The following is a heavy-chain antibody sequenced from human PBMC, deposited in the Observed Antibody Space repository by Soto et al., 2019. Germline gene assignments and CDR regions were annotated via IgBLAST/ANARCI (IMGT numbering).Heavy chain of an antibody. Sequence: ESGGVVVQPGGSLRLSCAASGFTFDDYTMHWVRQAPGKGLEWVSLISWDGGSTYYADSVKGRFTISRDNSKNSLYLQMNSLRTEDTALYYCASSSGANNNFDYWGQGTLVTVSS. J-gene: IGHJ4*02. CDR2: ISWDGGST. CDR3: ASSSGANNNFDY. CDR1: GFTFDDYT. V-gene: IGHV3-43*01. D-gene: IGHD1-26*01.